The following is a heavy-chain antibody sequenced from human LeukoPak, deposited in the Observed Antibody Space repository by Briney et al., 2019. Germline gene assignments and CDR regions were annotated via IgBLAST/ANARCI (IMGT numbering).Heavy chain of an antibody. CDR1: GFTFSSYS. D-gene: IGHD3-16*02. Sequence: GGSLRLSCAASGFTFSSYSMNWVRQAPGKGLEWVSYISSSSSTIYYADSVKGRFTISRGNAKNSLYLQMNSLRAEDTAVYYCARVLYDYVWGSYRSPYYWGQGTLVTVSS. CDR2: ISSSSSTI. V-gene: IGHV3-48*01. CDR3: ARVLYDYVWGSYRSPYY. J-gene: IGHJ4*02.